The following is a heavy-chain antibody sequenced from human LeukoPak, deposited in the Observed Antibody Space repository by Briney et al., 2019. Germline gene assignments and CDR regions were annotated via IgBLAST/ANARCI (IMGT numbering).Heavy chain of an antibody. J-gene: IGHJ6*03. CDR1: GGSISSYY. D-gene: IGHD2-15*01. CDR2: IYTSGST. V-gene: IGHV4-4*07. CDR3: ARTSWVAAYLSGNYYYYYYMDV. Sequence: SETLPLTCTVSGGSISSYYWSWIRQPAGKGLEWIGRIYTSGSTNYNPSLKTRVTMSVDTSKNQFSLKLNSVTAADTAVYYCARTSWVAAYLSGNYYYYYYMDVWGKGTTVTVSS.